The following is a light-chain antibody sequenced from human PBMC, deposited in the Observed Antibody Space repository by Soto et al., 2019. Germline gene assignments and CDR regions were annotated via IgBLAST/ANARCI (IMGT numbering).Light chain of an antibody. V-gene: IGLV1-44*01. CDR2: NND. CDR1: SSNIGRDA. J-gene: IGLJ3*02. CDR3: AGWDGSLNAWV. Sequence: QSVLTQPPSASATPGQGVTISCSGSSSNIGRDAVTWYQQLPGSAPKLLIYNNDQRPSGVPDRFSGSRSGTSASLAISGIQSEDEADYHCAGWDGSLNAWVFGGGTKVTVL.